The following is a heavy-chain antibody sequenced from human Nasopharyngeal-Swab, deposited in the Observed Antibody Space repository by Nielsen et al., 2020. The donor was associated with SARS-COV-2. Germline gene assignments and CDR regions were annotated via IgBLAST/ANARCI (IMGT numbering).Heavy chain of an antibody. CDR2: IDAGGANT. CDR3: ADPPFSEY. V-gene: IGHV3-23*01. Sequence: GESLKISCAASGFTFSTYAMTWVRQAPGKGLEWVSTIDAGGANTFYVDSVKGRFTISRDNSKNTLYLQMNSLRADDTAVYYCADPPFSEYWGQGTLVTVSS. CDR1: GFTFSTYA. J-gene: IGHJ4*02.